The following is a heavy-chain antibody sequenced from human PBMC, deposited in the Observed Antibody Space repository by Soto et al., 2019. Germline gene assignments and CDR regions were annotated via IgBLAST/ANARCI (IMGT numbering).Heavy chain of an antibody. CDR1: GYSFTSYW. CDR3: ASSPQGGAAADPSPYYYYGMDV. D-gene: IGHD6-13*01. J-gene: IGHJ6*02. V-gene: IGHV5-10-1*01. CDR2: IDPSDSYT. Sequence: PGESLKISCKGSGYSFTSYWISWVRQMPGKGLEWMGRIDPSDSYTNYSPSFQGHVTISADKSISTAYLQWSSLKASDTAMYYCASSPQGGAAADPSPYYYYGMDVWGQGTTVTVSS.